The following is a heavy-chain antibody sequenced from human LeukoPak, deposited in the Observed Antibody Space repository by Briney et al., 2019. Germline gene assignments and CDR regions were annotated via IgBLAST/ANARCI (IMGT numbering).Heavy chain of an antibody. V-gene: IGHV4-59*08. CDR2: IFDSGGT. J-gene: IGHJ4*02. Sequence: AETLSLTCTVSGCSISSYYWSWIRQPPGKRLEWIAYIFDSGGTSYYPSLKSRITISIDTSKNQFSMKLNSVTAADTAVYYCARHPLRGGFDYWGQGTLVTVSS. CDR1: GCSISSYY. CDR3: ARHPLRGGFDY.